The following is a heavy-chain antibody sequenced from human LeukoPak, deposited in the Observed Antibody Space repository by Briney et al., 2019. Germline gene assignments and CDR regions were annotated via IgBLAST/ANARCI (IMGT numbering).Heavy chain of an antibody. V-gene: IGHV4-59*01. CDR1: GGSISSYY. Sequence: SETLSLTCTVSGGSISSYYWSWIRQPPGKGLEWIGYIYYSGSTNYNPSLKSRVTISVDTSKNQFSLKLSSVAAADTAVYYCARGGGNYYYYYMDVWGKGTTVTVSS. J-gene: IGHJ6*03. CDR2: IYYSGST. CDR3: ARGGGNYYYYYMDV.